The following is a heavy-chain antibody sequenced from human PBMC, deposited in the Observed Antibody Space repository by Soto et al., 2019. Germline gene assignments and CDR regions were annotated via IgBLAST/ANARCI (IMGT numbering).Heavy chain of an antibody. V-gene: IGHV3-13*01. CDR2: IGTAGET. CDR3: ARVHTYYDFWRGAEEKYYFDY. CDR1: GFTFSSYD. D-gene: IGHD3-3*01. Sequence: GGSLRLSCAASGFTFSSYDMHWVRQATGKGLEWVSAIGTAGETYYPGSVKGRFTISRENAKNSLYLQMNSLRAGDTAVYYCARVHTYYDFWRGAEEKYYFDYWGQGTLVTVSS. J-gene: IGHJ4*02.